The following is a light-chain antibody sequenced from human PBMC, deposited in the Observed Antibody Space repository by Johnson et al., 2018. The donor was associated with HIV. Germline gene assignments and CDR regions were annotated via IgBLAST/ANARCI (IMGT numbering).Light chain of an antibody. CDR1: SSNVGSSF. Sequence: QPVLTQPPSVSAAPGQTVTISCSGSSSNVGSSFVSWYRQVPGTAPKLLIYEDNKRPSGIPDRFSGSKSGATASLGISGLQTGDEADYYCGVWDASLTPRYVFGTGTTIAVL. CDR3: GVWDASLTPRYV. CDR2: EDN. J-gene: IGLJ1*01. V-gene: IGLV1-51*02.